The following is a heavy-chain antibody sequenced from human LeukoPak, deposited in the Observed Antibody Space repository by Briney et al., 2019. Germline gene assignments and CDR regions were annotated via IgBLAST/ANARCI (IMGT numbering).Heavy chain of an antibody. CDR1: GYSISIGYY. D-gene: IGHD2/OR15-2a*01. CDR3: AREGVLGAFDT. CDR2: IYHSGNT. Sequence: PSETLSLTCTVSGYSISIGYYWDWIRQPPGKGLEWIGSIYHSGNTYYNPSLKSRVTMSVDTSKNHFSLKLSSVTAADTAVYYCAREGVLGAFDTWGQGTMVTVSS. V-gene: IGHV4-38-2*02. J-gene: IGHJ3*02.